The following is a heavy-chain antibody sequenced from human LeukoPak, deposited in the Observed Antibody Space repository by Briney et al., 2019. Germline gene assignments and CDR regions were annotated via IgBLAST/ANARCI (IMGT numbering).Heavy chain of an antibody. V-gene: IGHV1-69*04. CDR1: GYTLTNYY. J-gene: IGHJ6*02. CDR2: IIPMLRKT. CDR3: AKDYFEQQLGPPYYYYGMDV. Sequence: EASVKVSCKASGYTLTNYYMHWVRQAPGQGLEWMGRIIPMLRKTDYAQKFQGRITITADKSTTTAYMELSSLRSKDTAVYYCAKDYFEQQLGPPYYYYGMDVWGQGTTVTVSS. D-gene: IGHD6-13*01.